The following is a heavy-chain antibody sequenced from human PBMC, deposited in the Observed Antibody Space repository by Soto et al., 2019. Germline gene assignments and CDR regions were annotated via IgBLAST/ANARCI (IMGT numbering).Heavy chain of an antibody. CDR1: GGSISGYY. J-gene: IGHJ5*02. Sequence: QLQLQESGPGLVKPSETLSLTCPVSGGSISGYYWSWLRQPPGKGLEWIAFIHYTGSSNSNPSLKGRVSISVDTSQNQFSLKFSSVTAADTAVIYCARHSNEYRKSLDSWGQGTLVTVSS. CDR2: IHYTGSS. CDR3: ARHSNEYRKSLDS. D-gene: IGHD5-18*01. V-gene: IGHV4-59*08.